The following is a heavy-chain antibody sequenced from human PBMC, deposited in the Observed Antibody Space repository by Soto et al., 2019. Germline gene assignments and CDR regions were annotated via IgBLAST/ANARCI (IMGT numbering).Heavy chain of an antibody. D-gene: IGHD3-22*01. CDR3: ARDFFDSSDYTTNWFDP. V-gene: IGHV4-39*01. CDR2: MYHTGNA. CDR1: GDSISNSRFY. Sequence: QLQLQESGPGQVKSSETLSLTCSVSGDSISNSRFYWAWIRQPPGEGLEWIGSMYHTGNAYYNPSLKSRVTISVDTSKNQFSLKLTSVTAADAALYYCARDFFDSSDYTTNWFDPWGQGTLVTVSS. J-gene: IGHJ5*02.